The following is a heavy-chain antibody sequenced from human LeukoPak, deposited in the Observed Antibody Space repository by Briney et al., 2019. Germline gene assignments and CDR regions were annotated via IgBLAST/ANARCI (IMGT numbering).Heavy chain of an antibody. D-gene: IGHD6-13*01. CDR2: ISGSGGTT. V-gene: IGHV3-23*01. CDR1: GFTFSSYA. CDR3: AKRESSSSFYYYMDV. J-gene: IGHJ6*03. Sequence: GGSLRLSCAASGFTFSSYAMNWVRQAPGKGLEWVSAISGSGGTTYYADSVKGRFTISRDNSKNTLYLQMNSLRAEDTAVYYCAKRESSSSFYYYMDVWGKGTTVTVSS.